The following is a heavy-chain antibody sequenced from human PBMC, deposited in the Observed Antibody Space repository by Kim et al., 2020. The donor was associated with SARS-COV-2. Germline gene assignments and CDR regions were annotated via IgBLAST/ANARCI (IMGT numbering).Heavy chain of an antibody. J-gene: IGHJ4*02. Sequence: GGSLRLSCAASGFTFSSYSMNWVRQAPGKGLEWVSYISSSSSTIYYADSVKVRFTISRDNAKNSLYLQMNSLRDEDTAVYYCARVVPTYYDSSGYLDYWGQGTLVTVSS. CDR3: ARVVPTYYDSSGYLDY. V-gene: IGHV3-48*02. CDR1: GFTFSSYS. D-gene: IGHD3-22*01. CDR2: ISSSSSTI.